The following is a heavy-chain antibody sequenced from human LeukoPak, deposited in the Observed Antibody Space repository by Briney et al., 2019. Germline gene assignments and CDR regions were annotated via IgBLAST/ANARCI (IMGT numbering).Heavy chain of an antibody. J-gene: IGHJ5*02. CDR3: ARLKTAAGKNEGIDP. CDR2: MNPNSGNT. Sequence: ASVKVSCKASGYTFTSYDINWVRQATGQGLEWMGWMNPNSGNTGYAQKFQGRVTMTRNTSISTAYMELSSLRSEDTAVYHCARLKTAAGKNEGIDPWGQGTLVTVSS. CDR1: GYTFTSYD. D-gene: IGHD6-13*01. V-gene: IGHV1-8*01.